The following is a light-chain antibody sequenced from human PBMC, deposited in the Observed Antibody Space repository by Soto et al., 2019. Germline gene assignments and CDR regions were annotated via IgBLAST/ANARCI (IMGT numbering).Light chain of an antibody. CDR3: QEYYSPPFT. J-gene: IGKJ3*01. Sequence: EIVMTQSPATLSVSPGERATLSCRASQRVSRNLAWYQQKPGQAPRLLIYGASTRATGIPARFSGSGSETEFTLTISSLQSEDFATYYCQEYYSPPFTFGPGTRVEIK. CDR2: GAS. CDR1: QRVSRN. V-gene: IGKV3-15*01.